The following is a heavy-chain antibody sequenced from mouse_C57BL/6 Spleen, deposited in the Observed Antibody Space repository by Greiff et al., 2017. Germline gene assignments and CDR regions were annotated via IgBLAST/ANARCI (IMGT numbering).Heavy chain of an antibody. D-gene: IGHD1-1*01. CDR1: GYTFTSYW. J-gene: IGHJ2*01. CDR3: AKSPLYYYGSTLYYFDY. V-gene: IGHV1-59*01. CDR2: IDPSDSYT. Sequence: QVQLQQPGAELVRPGTSVKLSCKASGYTFTSYWMHWVKQRPGQGLEWIGVIDPSDSYTTYNQKFKGKATLTVDTSSSTAYMQLSSLTSEDSAVYYCAKSPLYYYGSTLYYFDYWGQGTTLTVSS.